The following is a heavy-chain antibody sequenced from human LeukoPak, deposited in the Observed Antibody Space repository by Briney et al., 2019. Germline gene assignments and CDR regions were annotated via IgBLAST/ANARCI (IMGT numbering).Heavy chain of an antibody. J-gene: IGHJ4*02. CDR1: GFTFSYYW. CDR2: IKQDGSEK. D-gene: IGHD3-22*01. Sequence: GGSLRLSCAASGFTFSYYWMGWVRQAPGKGLEWVANIKQDGSEKYYVDSVRGRFTISRDNAKTSLYLQMNSMRAGDTAVYYWARDEHLTYHESSGRFDYWGQGTLVTVSS. CDR3: ARDEHLTYHESSGRFDY. V-gene: IGHV3-7*04.